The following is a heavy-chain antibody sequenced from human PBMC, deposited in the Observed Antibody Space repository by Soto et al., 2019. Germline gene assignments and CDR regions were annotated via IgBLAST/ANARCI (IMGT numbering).Heavy chain of an antibody. V-gene: IGHV3-23*01. D-gene: IGHD3-3*01. Sequence: EVQLLESGGGLVQPGGSLRLSCAASGFPFSSYAMSWVRQAPGKGLECVSAISGSGGSTYYADSVKGRFTISRDNSKNTLYLQMNSLRAEDTAVYYCAKAPSGPAWYFDLWGRGTLVTVSS. CDR1: GFPFSSYA. CDR3: AKAPSGPAWYFDL. J-gene: IGHJ2*01. CDR2: ISGSGGST.